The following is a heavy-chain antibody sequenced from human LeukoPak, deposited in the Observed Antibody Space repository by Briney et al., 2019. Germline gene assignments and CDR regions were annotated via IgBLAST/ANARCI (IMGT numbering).Heavy chain of an antibody. CDR2: IYYSGST. V-gene: IGHV4-39*01. CDR1: RGSISSSSYY. Sequence: SETLSLTCTVPRGSISSSSYYWGWIRQPPGKGLEWIGSIYYSGSTYYNPSLKSRVTISVDTSKNQFSLKLSSVTAADTAVYYCASRAVAGPRATNYWGQGTLVTVSS. CDR3: ASRAVAGPRATNY. J-gene: IGHJ4*02. D-gene: IGHD6-19*01.